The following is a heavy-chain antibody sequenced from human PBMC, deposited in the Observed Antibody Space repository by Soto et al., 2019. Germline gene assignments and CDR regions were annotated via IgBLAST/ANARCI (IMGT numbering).Heavy chain of an antibody. V-gene: IGHV4-59*01. J-gene: IGHJ4*02. CDR1: GGSIRSYY. D-gene: IGHD2-21*01. CDR2: IYYSGST. CDR3: ASYRGSGTLDY. Sequence: ASETLSLTCTVSGGSIRSYYWSWVRQSPGKGLEWIGYIYYSGSTTYNPSLKSRVTISVDTSKNQFSLKLSSVTTADTAVYYCASYRGSGTLDYWGQGTLVTVSS.